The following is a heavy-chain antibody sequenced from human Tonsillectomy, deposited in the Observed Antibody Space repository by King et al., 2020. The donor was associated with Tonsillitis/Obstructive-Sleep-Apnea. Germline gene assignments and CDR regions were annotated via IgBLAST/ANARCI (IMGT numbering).Heavy chain of an antibody. Sequence: VQLVESGGGLVKPGESLRLSCAASGFIFSNAWMSWVRQAPGKGLEWVGRIKSKTDGGTTDYAAPVKGRFTIQRDDSKNTLYLQMNSLKTEDTAVYYCTPDPQEVTIFGVGHDYWGQGTLVTVSS. CDR2: IKSKTDGGTT. CDR3: TPDPQEVTIFGVGHDY. V-gene: IGHV3-15*01. D-gene: IGHD3-3*01. J-gene: IGHJ4*02. CDR1: GFIFSNAW.